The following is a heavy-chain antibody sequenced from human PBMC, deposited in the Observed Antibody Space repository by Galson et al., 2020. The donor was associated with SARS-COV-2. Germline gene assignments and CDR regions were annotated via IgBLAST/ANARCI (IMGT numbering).Heavy chain of an antibody. CDR3: ARGGYSGSYYEGYYYYYMDV. D-gene: IGHD1-26*01. Sequence: SETLSLTCAVYGGSFSGYYWSWIRQPPGKGLEWIGEINHSGSTNYNPSLKSRVTISVDTSKNQFSLKLSSVTAADTAVYYCARGGYSGSYYEGYYYYYMDVWGKGTTVTVSS. V-gene: IGHV4-34*01. CDR2: INHSGST. CDR1: GGSFSGYY. J-gene: IGHJ6*03.